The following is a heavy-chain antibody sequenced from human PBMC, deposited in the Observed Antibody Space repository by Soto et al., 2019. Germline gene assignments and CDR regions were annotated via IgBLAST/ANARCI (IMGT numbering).Heavy chain of an antibody. CDR2: IKQDGSEE. CDR1: GFTFSTYW. D-gene: IGHD1-26*01. Sequence: GGSLRLSCAASGFTFSTYWMTWVRQAPGKGLEWVANIKQDGSEEYYVDSLKGRFTISRDNAKSSLYLQINSLRAEDTAKYYCVRDKRSGTYFRPLDYWGQGILVTVSS. J-gene: IGHJ4*02. V-gene: IGHV3-7*03. CDR3: VRDKRSGTYFRPLDY.